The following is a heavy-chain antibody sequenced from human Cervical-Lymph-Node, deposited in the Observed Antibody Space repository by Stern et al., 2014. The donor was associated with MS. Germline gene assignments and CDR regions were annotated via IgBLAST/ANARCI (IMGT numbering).Heavy chain of an antibody. V-gene: IGHV4-4*02. CDR3: ARERQQYCNSEGCSYWYFDL. D-gene: IGHD2/OR15-2a*01. CDR1: GGSVSSTNW. Sequence: QLQLQESGPGLVKPSGTLSLTCAVSGGSVSSTNWWSWVRQSPGKGLEWIGNIYHSGASSCRPSLRSRVSISLDTSKNRLSLHLTSVTAADTAVYYCARERQQYCNSEGCSYWYFDLWGRGTLVTVSS. CDR2: IYHSGAS. J-gene: IGHJ2*01.